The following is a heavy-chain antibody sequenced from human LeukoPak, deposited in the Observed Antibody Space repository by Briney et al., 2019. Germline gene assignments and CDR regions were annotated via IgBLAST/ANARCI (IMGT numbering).Heavy chain of an antibody. V-gene: IGHV3-23*01. D-gene: IGHD2-15*01. CDR2: ISGSGGST. J-gene: IGHJ4*02. CDR1: GFTFSSYA. Sequence: GGSLRLSCAASGFTFSSYAMSWVRQAPGKGLEWVSAISGSGGSTYYADSVKGRFTISRDNSKNTLYMQMNSLRAEDTAVYYCAKDGSGVAAADYYFDYWGQGTLVTVSS. CDR3: AKDGSGVAAADYYFDY.